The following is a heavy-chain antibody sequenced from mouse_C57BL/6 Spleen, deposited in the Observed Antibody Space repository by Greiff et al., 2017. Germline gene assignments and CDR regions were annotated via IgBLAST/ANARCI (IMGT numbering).Heavy chain of an antibody. D-gene: IGHD1-1*01. CDR3: ARRAVALDY. J-gene: IGHJ2*01. V-gene: IGHV1-82*01. CDR1: GYAFSSSW. Sequence: QVQLQQSGPELVKPGASVKISCKASGYAFSSSWMNWVKQRPGKGLEWIGRIYPGDGDTNYNGKFKGKATLTADNTSSTAYMQLSSLTSEDSAVYFCARRAVALDYWGQGTTLTVSS. CDR2: IYPGDGDT.